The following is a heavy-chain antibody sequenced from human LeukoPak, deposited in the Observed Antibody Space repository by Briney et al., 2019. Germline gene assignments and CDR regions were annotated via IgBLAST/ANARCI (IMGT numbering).Heavy chain of an antibody. D-gene: IGHD4-11*01. V-gene: IGHV4-38-2*02. CDR3: ARDDYSNYGHY. Sequence: PSETLSLTCTVSGYSISSGYYWAWIRQPPGKGLEWIGSIYHSGTYYNPSLKSRVTISMDTSKNQFSLRLSSVTAADTAVYYCARDDYSNYGHYWGQGKLVTASS. J-gene: IGHJ4*02. CDR2: IYHSGT. CDR1: GYSISSGYY.